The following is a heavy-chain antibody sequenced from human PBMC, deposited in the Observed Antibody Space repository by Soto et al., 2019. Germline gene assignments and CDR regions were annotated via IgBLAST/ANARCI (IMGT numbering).Heavy chain of an antibody. Sequence: QVQLQESGPGLVKPSQTLSLTCSVSGGSISSGDYYWSWIRQPPGKGLEWIGYIYYSGSTYYNPSLKSRVTISVDTSKNQFTMKLSSVTAADTAVYYCARERPDGARLDPWGQGTLVTVSS. J-gene: IGHJ5*02. V-gene: IGHV4-30-4*01. D-gene: IGHD6-6*01. CDR3: ARERPDGARLDP. CDR2: IYYSGST. CDR1: GGSISSGDYY.